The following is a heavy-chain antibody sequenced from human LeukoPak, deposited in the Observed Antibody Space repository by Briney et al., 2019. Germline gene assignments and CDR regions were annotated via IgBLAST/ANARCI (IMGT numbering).Heavy chain of an antibody. CDR2: IYSGGSA. CDR1: GFTVSSNY. Sequence: GGSLRLSCAVSGFTVSSNYMSWVRQAPGKGLELVSVIYSGGSAYYTDSVKGRFTFSRDNSKNTLYLQMHRLRPEDMALYYCARDLGSSRSYLNYSGHGTLVTVSS. CDR3: ARDLGSSRSYLNY. J-gene: IGHJ4*01. D-gene: IGHD6-13*01. V-gene: IGHV3-66*02.